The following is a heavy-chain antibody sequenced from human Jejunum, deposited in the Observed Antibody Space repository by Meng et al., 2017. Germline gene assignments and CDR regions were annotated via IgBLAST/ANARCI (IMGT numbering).Heavy chain of an antibody. CDR1: GFTFSGSS. V-gene: IGHV3-23*04. J-gene: IGHJ4*02. CDR2: ITGSGSNT. Sequence: EVKLGESGGGLGQPGGSLGLSCAASGFTFSGSSMSWVRQAPGKGLEWVSVITGSGSNTYYADSVKGRFTISRDDFKNTLFLQMNSLRGEDTAVYYCARLVKSWGQGTLVTVSS. D-gene: IGHD2-21*01. CDR3: ARLVKS.